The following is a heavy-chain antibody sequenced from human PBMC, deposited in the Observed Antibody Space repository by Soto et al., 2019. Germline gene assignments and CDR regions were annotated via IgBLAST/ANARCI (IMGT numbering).Heavy chain of an antibody. CDR1: GGTFSSYT. Sequence: QVQLVQSGAEVKKPGSSVKVSCKASGGTFSSYTISWVRQAPGQGLEWMGRIIPILGIANYAQKFQGRVTITADKSTSTAYMELSSLRSGDTAVFYCASRYDSSDYWGQGTLVTVSS. V-gene: IGHV1-69*02. J-gene: IGHJ4*02. CDR2: IIPILGIA. D-gene: IGHD3-22*01. CDR3: ASRYDSSDY.